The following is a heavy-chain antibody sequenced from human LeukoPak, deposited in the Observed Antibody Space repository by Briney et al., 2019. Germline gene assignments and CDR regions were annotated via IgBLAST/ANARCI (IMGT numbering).Heavy chain of an antibody. CDR2: INSDGSST. D-gene: IGHD1-26*01. J-gene: IGHJ3*02. CDR3: AIAGEVLESYGFDM. CDR1: AFTLTSHW. V-gene: IGHV3-74*01. Sequence: PGPSLRLFCAASAFTLTSHWMHCVRQGPGNGLVWVSRINSDGSSTGYEDSVKGRFTISRDNAKNTLDLQMNNLRAEDTAVYYCAIAGEVLESYGFDMWGQGTKVSVST.